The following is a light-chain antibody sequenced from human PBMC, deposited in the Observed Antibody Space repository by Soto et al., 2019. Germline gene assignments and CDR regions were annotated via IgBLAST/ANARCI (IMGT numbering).Light chain of an antibody. V-gene: IGKV3-11*01. CDR2: DAS. Sequence: EIVMTQSPATLSVSPGETTRLSCRASQSINSDVAWYQQKPGQGPRLLIYDASNRATGIPARFSGSGSGTDFTLTISSLEPEDFAVYYCQQRNNWPWTFGQGTKVDIK. CDR3: QQRNNWPWT. CDR1: QSINSD. J-gene: IGKJ1*01.